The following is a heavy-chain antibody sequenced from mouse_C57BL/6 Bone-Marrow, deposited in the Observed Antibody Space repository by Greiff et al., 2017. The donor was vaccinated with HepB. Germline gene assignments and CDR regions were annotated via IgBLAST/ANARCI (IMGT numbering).Heavy chain of an antibody. J-gene: IGHJ3*01. Sequence: EVQLQESGPGMVKPSQSLSLTCTVTGYSITSGYDWHWIRHFPGNKLEWMGYISYSGSTNYNPSLKSRISITHDTSKNHFFLKLNSVTTEDTATYYCARGDGSSSFAYWGQGTLVTVSA. CDR2: ISYSGST. CDR3: ARGDGSSSFAY. CDR1: GYSITSGYD. D-gene: IGHD1-1*01. V-gene: IGHV3-1*01.